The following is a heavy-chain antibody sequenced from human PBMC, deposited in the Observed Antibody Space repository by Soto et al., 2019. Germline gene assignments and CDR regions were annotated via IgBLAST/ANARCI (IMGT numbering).Heavy chain of an antibody. CDR3: ARREEGAASDLLDD. D-gene: IGHD6-13*01. CDR2: ISYDGTIK. CDR1: GFTFSNYV. V-gene: IGHV3-30-3*01. Sequence: QVHLVESGGGVVQPGRSLSLSCVASGFTFSNYVMHWVRQAPGKGLEWVAVISYDGTIKYYGDSVRGRFTISRDNSENTLYLQMNSLRAEDTAVYYCARREEGAASDLLDDWGQGTLVTVSS. J-gene: IGHJ4*02.